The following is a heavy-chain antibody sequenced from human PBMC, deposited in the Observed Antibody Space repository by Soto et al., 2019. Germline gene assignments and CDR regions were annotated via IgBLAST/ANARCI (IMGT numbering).Heavy chain of an antibody. CDR3: ARVGRRRATAFDY. D-gene: IGHD1-26*01. Sequence: QVQLQESGPGLVKPSETLSLTCTVSGGSISSYYWSWIRQPPGKGLECIGYIYYSGSTNYNPSLRSRVTISVDTSKNQFSLKLTSVTAADTAVYYWARVGRRRATAFDYWGQGTLVTVSS. CDR2: IYYSGST. V-gene: IGHV4-59*01. CDR1: GGSISSYY. J-gene: IGHJ4*02.